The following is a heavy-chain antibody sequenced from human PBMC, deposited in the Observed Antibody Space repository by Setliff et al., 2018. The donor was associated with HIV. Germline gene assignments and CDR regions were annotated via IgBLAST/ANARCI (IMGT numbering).Heavy chain of an antibody. CDR2: IYHSGST. J-gene: IGHJ4*02. CDR3: ARSISSGWYYGYFDY. V-gene: IGHV4-61*08. Sequence: PSETLSLTCTVSGGSIRSGGYYWNWIRQHPGKGLEWIGYIYHSGSTTYNPSLKSRVTISLDTSKNQFSLRLSSVTAADTAVYYCARSISSGWYYGYFDYWGQGTLVTVSS. D-gene: IGHD6-19*01. CDR1: GGSIRSGGYY.